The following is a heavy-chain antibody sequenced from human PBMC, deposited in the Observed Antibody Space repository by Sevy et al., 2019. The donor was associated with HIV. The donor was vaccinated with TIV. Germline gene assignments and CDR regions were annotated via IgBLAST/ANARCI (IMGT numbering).Heavy chain of an antibody. Sequence: SETLSLTCAVYGGSFSGYYWSWIRQPPGKGLEWIGEINHSGSTNYNPSLKSRVTISVDTSKNQFSLKLSPVTAADTAVYYCARGSNGSLSSTSCYVDYWGQGTLVTVSS. J-gene: IGHJ4*02. CDR2: INHSGST. CDR3: ARGSNGSLSSTSCYVDY. CDR1: GGSFSGYY. V-gene: IGHV4-34*01. D-gene: IGHD2-2*01.